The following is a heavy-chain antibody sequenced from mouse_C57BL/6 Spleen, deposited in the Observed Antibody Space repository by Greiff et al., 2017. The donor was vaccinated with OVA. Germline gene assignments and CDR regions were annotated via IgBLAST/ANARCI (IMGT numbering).Heavy chain of an antibody. J-gene: IGHJ3*01. CDR1: GYTFTDYY. V-gene: IGHV1-26*01. D-gene: IGHD2-1*01. Sequence: VQLQQSGPELVKPGASVKISCKASGYTFTDYYMNWVKQSHGKSLEWIGDINPNNGGTSYNQKFKGKATLTVDKSSSTAYMELRSLTSEDSAVYYCATRGGNYVFAYWGQGTLVTVSA. CDR2: INPNNGGT. CDR3: ATRGGNYVFAY.